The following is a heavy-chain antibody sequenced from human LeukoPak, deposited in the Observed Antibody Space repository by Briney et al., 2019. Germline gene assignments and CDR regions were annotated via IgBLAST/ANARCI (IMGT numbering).Heavy chain of an antibody. CDR1: GYTFTSYA. V-gene: IGHV7-4-1*02. J-gene: IGHJ6*02. CDR2: INTNTGNP. Sequence: ASVKVSCKASGYTFTSYAMNWVRQAPGQGLEWMGWINTNTGNPTYAQGFTGRFVFSLDTSVSTAYLQISSLKAEDTAVYYCAKGGPYGVEPYYYYGMDVWGQGTTVTVSS. CDR3: AKGGPYGVEPYYYYGMDV. D-gene: IGHD4-17*01.